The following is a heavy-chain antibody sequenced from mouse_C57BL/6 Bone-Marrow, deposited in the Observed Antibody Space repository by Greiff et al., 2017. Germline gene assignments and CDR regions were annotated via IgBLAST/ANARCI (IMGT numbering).Heavy chain of an antibody. J-gene: IGHJ2*01. CDR2: INPNNGGT. CDR3: ARTYYGSSLHFDY. Sequence: VVEPGASVKIPCKASGYTFTDYNMDWVKQSHGKSLEWIGDINPNNGGTIYNQKFKGKATLTVDKSSSTAYMELRSLTSEDTAVYYCARTYYGSSLHFDYWGQGTTLTVSS. CDR1: GYTFTDYN. D-gene: IGHD1-1*01. V-gene: IGHV1-18*01.